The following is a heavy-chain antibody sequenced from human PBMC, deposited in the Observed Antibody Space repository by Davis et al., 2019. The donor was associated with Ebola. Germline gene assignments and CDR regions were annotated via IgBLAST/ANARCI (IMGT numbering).Heavy chain of an antibody. J-gene: IGHJ6*04. CDR2: TYYTSKWYN. Sequence: PSETLSLTCDTSGDTVSSIDGAWNWIRQSPSRGLEWLGRTYYTSKWYNDYAVSVKSRITINLDTPKNQWPPQLNSVTPEEPAVDYCAKGWLRTGIDVWGIGTTVNVSS. CDR1: GDTVSSIDGA. CDR3: AKGWLRTGIDV. V-gene: IGHV6-1*01. D-gene: IGHD6-19*01.